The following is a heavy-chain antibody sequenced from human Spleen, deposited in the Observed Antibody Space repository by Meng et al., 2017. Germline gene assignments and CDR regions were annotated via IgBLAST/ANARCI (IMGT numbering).Heavy chain of an antibody. CDR2: ISWDGGTT. Sequence: GESLKISCAASGFTFDDYTMHWVRQAPGKGLEWVSLISWDGGTTYYGDSVKGRFTISRDNSKNSLYLQMNSLRAEDTAVYYCARGGSWDNWGLWGQGTQVTVSS. D-gene: IGHD6-13*01. CDR1: GFTFDDYT. J-gene: IGHJ4*01. CDR3: ARGGSWDNWGL. V-gene: IGHV3-43*01.